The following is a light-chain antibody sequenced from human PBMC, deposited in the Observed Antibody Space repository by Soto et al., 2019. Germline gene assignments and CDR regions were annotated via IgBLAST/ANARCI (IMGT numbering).Light chain of an antibody. CDR3: CSYAGTHTRYG. CDR2: DVS. J-gene: IGLJ1*01. CDR1: SSDGGGYKY. V-gene: IGLV2-11*01. Sequence: QSALTQPRSVSGSPGQSVTISCTGTSSDGGGYKYVSWYQQHPGKAPKVMIYDVSKRPSGVPDRFSGSKSGNTASLTISGLQAEDEADYYCCSYAGTHTRYGFGTGTKLTVL.